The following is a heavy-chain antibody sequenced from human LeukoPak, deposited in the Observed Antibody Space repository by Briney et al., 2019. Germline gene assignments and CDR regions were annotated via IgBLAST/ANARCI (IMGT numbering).Heavy chain of an antibody. CDR3: ARHAVDGYNYYYYYYYMDV. CDR1: GGSISSSSYY. D-gene: IGHD5-24*01. CDR2: IYYSGST. Sequence: SETLSPTCTVSGGSISSSSYYWGWIRQPPGKGLEWIGSIYYSGSTYYNPSLKSRVTISVDTSKNQFSLKLSSVTAADTAVYYCARHAVDGYNYYYYYYYMDVWGKGTTVTVSS. V-gene: IGHV4-39*01. J-gene: IGHJ6*03.